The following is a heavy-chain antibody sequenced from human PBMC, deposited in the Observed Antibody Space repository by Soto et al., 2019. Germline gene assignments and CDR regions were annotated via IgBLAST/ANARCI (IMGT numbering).Heavy chain of an antibody. CDR3: AKDRDSSGWLGFDY. V-gene: IGHV4-59*01. D-gene: IGHD6-19*01. CDR1: GDSIRGYY. Sequence: PSETLSLTCTVSGDSIRGYYWSWIRQPPGKGLEWIGCFYDNENTNHNPSLKSRVTISVDTSKNSLYLQMNSLRVEDTALYYCAKDRDSSGWLGFDYWGQGTLVTVSS. J-gene: IGHJ4*02. CDR2: FYDNENT.